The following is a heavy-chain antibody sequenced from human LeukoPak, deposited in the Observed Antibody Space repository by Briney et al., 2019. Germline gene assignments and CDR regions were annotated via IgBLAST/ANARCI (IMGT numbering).Heavy chain of an antibody. CDR1: GLSFSSYW. V-gene: IGHV3-74*01. CDR3: ALSVSGTLIN. CDR2: VNSDGKTT. Sequence: GGSLRLSCAASGLSFSSYWMHWVRQAPGKGLVWVSRVNSDGKTTTYADTVKGRFTISRDNAKNTMYLQMNSLTAEDTAVYFCALSVSGTLINWGQGTLVTVSS. D-gene: IGHD6-19*01. J-gene: IGHJ4*02.